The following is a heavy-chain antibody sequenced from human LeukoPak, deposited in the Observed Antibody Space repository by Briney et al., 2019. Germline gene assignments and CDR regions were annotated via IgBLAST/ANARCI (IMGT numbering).Heavy chain of an antibody. CDR3: AKDFTMIAEGAFDI. Sequence: TGGSLRLSCAASGFTFSSYGMHWVRQAPGKGLEWVAVIWYDGSNKYYADSVKGRFTISRDNSKNTLYLQMNSLRAEDTAVNYCAKDFTMIAEGAFDIWGQGTMVTVSS. D-gene: IGHD3-22*01. J-gene: IGHJ3*02. CDR2: IWYDGSNK. CDR1: GFTFSSYG. V-gene: IGHV3-33*06.